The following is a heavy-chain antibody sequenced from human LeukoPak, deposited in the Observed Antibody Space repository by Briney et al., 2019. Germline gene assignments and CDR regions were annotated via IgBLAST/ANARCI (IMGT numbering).Heavy chain of an antibody. J-gene: IGHJ6*03. CDR3: AKDHTYYDFWSGYRSTPGMDV. Sequence: RSGGSLRLSCAASGFTFSSYGMHWVRQAPGKGLEWVAFVRYDGSNKYYADSVKGRFTISRDNSKNTLYLQMNSLRAEDTAVYYCAKDHTYYDFWSGYRSTPGMDVWGKGTTVTVSS. D-gene: IGHD3-3*01. V-gene: IGHV3-30*02. CDR1: GFTFSSYG. CDR2: VRYDGSNK.